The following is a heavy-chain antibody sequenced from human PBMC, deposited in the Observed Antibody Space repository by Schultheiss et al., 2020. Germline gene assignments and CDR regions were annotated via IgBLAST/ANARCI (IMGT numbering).Heavy chain of an antibody. D-gene: IGHD6-25*01. CDR1: GFTFSSYS. J-gene: IGHJ6*04. V-gene: IGHV3-21*01. CDR2: ISSSSSYI. CDR3: ARDSGQRGTYYYGMDV. Sequence: GGSLRLSCAASGFTFSSYSMNWVRQAPGKGLEWVSSISSSSSYIYYADSVKGRFTISRDNAKNSLYLQMNSLRAEDTAVYYCARDSGQRGTYYYGMDVWGKGTTVIVYS.